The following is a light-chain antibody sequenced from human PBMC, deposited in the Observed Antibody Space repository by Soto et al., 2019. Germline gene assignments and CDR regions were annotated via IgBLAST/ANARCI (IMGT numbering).Light chain of an antibody. Sequence: QSVLTQPPSVSAAPGQKVTMSCSGTKSNIGNNFVSWYKHLPGTAPKLIIYDNSQRPSGIPDRFSGSKSGTSATLGITGLQTGDDAVYYCGTWDDSLFSFVFGPGTKVTVL. V-gene: IGLV1-51*01. CDR2: DNS. CDR3: GTWDDSLFSFV. CDR1: KSNIGNNF. J-gene: IGLJ1*01.